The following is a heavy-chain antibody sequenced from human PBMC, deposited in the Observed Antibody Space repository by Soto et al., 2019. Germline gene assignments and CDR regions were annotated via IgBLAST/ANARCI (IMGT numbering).Heavy chain of an antibody. CDR2: IYYGGTT. D-gene: IGHD3-10*01. J-gene: IGHJ4*02. CDR1: GASITSTSYH. V-gene: IGHV4-61*05. CDR3: ARARGGYFDY. Sequence: SETLSLTCTVSGASITSTSYHWGWIRQPPGKGLEWIGYIYYGGTTSYNPSLKSRVTITLETSKSQFSLRLTSVTAADTAVYYCARARGGYFDYWGQGTLVTVSS.